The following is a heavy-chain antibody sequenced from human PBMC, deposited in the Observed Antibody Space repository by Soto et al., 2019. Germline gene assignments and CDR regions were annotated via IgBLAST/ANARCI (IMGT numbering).Heavy chain of an antibody. J-gene: IGHJ1*01. V-gene: IGHV3-23*01. CDR2: ISGSGGST. CDR3: AKHSMDGYKIVVVVAATRLYFQH. CDR1: GFTFSSYA. D-gene: IGHD2-15*01. Sequence: PGGSLRLSCAASGFTFSSYAMSWVRQATGKGLEWVSAISGSGGSTYYADSVKGRFTISRDNSKNTLYLQMNSLRAEDTAVYYCAKHSMDGYKIVVVVAATRLYFQHWGQGTLVTVSS.